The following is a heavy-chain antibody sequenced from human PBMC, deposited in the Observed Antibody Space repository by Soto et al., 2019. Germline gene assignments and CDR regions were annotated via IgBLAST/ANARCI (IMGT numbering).Heavy chain of an antibody. J-gene: IGHJ4*02. CDR1: GYTFPSYG. CDR2: ISAYKGNT. Sequence: ASVKVSCKDSGYTFPSYGISWVRQAPGQGLEWMGWISAYKGNTNYAQKLQGRVTMTTDTSTSTAYMELRSLRSDDTAVYYCARAAVVVAATLPDYWGQGTLATVSS. D-gene: IGHD2-15*01. V-gene: IGHV1-18*01. CDR3: ARAAVVVAATLPDY.